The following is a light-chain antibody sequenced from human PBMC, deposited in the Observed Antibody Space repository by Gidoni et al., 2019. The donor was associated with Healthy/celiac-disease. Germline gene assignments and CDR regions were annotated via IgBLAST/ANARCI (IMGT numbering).Light chain of an antibody. J-gene: IGKJ4*01. CDR2: AAS. CDR1: QGISSY. CDR3: QQLNSYPPP. Sequence: DIQLTQSPSFLSASVGDRVTITCWASQGISSYLAWYQQKPGKAPKLLIYAASTLQSGVPSRFSGSGSGTEFTLTISSLQPEDFATYYCQQLNSYPPPFXGXTKVEIK. V-gene: IGKV1-9*01.